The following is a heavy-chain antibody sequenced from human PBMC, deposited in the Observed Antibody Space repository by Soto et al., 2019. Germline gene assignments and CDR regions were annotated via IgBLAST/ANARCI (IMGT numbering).Heavy chain of an antibody. CDR3: ARSTVVIPSLFDY. CDR1: GGSISSGGYS. D-gene: IGHD4-17*01. CDR2: IYHSGST. Sequence: QLQLQESGSGLVKPSQTLSLTCAVSGGSISSGGYSWSWIRQPPGKGLEWIGYIYHSGSTYYNPSLKSRVTISVDRSKNQFSLKLSSVTAADTAVYYCARSTVVIPSLFDYWGQGTLVTVSS. J-gene: IGHJ4*02. V-gene: IGHV4-30-2*01.